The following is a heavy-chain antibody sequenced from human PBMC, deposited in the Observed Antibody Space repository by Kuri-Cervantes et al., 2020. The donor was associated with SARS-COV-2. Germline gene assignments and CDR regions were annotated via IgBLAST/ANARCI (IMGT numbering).Heavy chain of an antibody. D-gene: IGHD1-26*01. CDR2: ISGSGGST. J-gene: IGHJ3*02. CDR3: SRVPPVEGAYWDALDI. Sequence: GESLKISCAASGFTFSSYAMSWVRQAPGKGLEWVSAISGSGGSTYYADSVKGRFTISRDDSKNTAFLRMNSLKTEDTAVYYCSRVPPVEGAYWDALDIWGQGTMVTVSS. V-gene: IGHV3-23*01. CDR1: GFTFSSYA.